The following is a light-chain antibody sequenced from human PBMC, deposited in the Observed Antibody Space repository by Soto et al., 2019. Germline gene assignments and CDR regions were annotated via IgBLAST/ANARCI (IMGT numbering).Light chain of an antibody. CDR2: AAS. J-gene: IGKJ3*01. CDR3: QKYNTAPFT. V-gene: IGKV1-27*01. CDR1: QSIANY. Sequence: DIQMTQSPSSLSASVGDRVNITCRASQSIANYLAWYQQKPGKVPKLLIYAASILKSGVPSRFSGSQYGTDFTLTINSLQPEDVAAYYCQKYNTAPFTFGPGTKVYVK.